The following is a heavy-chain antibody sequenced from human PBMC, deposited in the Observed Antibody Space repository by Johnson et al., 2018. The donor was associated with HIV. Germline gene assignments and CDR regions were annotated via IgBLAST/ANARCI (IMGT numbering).Heavy chain of an antibody. CDR2: IKQDGSEK. V-gene: IGHV3-7*03. CDR1: GFTFSSYW. D-gene: IGHD1-26*01. CDR3: AKSSRVSTTFDAFDI. J-gene: IGHJ3*02. Sequence: VQLVESGGGLVQPGGSLRLSCAASGFTFSSYWMSWVRQAPGKGLEWVANIKQDGSEKYYVDSVKGRCTISRDNAKNSLYLQMNSLRAEDTAVYYCAKSSRVSTTFDAFDIWGQGTMVTVSS.